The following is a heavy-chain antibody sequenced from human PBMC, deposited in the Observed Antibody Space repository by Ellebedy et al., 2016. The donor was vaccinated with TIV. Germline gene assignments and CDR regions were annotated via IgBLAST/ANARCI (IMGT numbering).Heavy chain of an antibody. CDR3: ARGNTAMAMVDY. J-gene: IGHJ4*02. Sequence: ASVRVSCXASGYTFTNYYMHWVRQAPGQGLEWMGMINPSGGRTTYAQKFQDRVTMTSDTSTSTFYMDLRSLTSEDTAVYYCARGNTAMAMVDYWGQGTLVTVSS. V-gene: IGHV1-46*01. D-gene: IGHD5-18*01. CDR1: GYTFTNYY. CDR2: INPSGGRT.